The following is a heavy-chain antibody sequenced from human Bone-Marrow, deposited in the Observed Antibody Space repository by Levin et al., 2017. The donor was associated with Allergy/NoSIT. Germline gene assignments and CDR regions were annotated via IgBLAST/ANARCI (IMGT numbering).Heavy chain of an antibody. Sequence: GGSLRLSCAASGFTFSSYSMNWVRQAPGKGLEWVSSISSSSSYIYYADSVKGRFTISRDNAKNSLYLQMNSLRAEDTAVYYCARDFKVTRISGSYYYFDYWGQGTLVTVSS. CDR3: ARDFKVTRISGSYYYFDY. CDR1: GFTFSSYS. J-gene: IGHJ4*02. V-gene: IGHV3-21*01. CDR2: ISSSSSYI. D-gene: IGHD1-26*01.